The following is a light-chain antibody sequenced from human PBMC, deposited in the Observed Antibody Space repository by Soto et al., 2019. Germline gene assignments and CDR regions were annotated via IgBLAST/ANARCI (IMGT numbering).Light chain of an antibody. CDR1: QAISGW. CDR3: QQANSFPWT. Sequence: DIQMTQSPSSVSASVGDRVTITCRASQAISGWFAWFQQKPGKAPNLLIYAASILQSGVPSRFSGSGSGTDFTLTITYLQPEDFATYYCQQANSFPWTFGQGTKVEL. J-gene: IGKJ1*01. CDR2: AAS. V-gene: IGKV1D-12*01.